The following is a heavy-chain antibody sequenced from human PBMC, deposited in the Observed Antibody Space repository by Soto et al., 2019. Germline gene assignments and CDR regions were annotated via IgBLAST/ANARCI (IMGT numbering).Heavy chain of an antibody. CDR1: GCSSANFW. D-gene: IGHD4-17*01. CDR3: ARDLDYGGNSETFDR. CDR2: IHLGGSET. Sequence: GESLKISCKASGCSSANFWIGWVRQMPGKGLEWMGFIHLGGSETRYVPSFQDQVTISAAKSINTAYLQWSSLRASGTAMFYCARDLDYGGNSETFDRWGQGTMVTVAS. V-gene: IGHV5-51*01. J-gene: IGHJ3*02.